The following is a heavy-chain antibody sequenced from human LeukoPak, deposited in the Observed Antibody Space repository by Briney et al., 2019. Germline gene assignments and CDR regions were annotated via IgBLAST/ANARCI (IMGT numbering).Heavy chain of an antibody. J-gene: IGHJ4*02. Sequence: PGRSLRLSCAASGFTFDDYAMHWVRQAPGKGLEWVSGISWNSGSIGYADSVKGRFTISRDNAKNSLYLQMNSLRAEDTALYYCAKDLIRFRSSGDGALFDYWGQGTLVTVSS. CDR1: GFTFDDYA. CDR3: AKDLIRFRSSGDGALFDY. V-gene: IGHV3-9*01. CDR2: ISWNSGSI. D-gene: IGHD6-6*01.